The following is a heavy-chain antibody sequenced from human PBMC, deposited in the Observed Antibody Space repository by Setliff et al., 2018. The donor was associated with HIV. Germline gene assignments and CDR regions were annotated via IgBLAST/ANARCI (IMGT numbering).Heavy chain of an antibody. J-gene: IGHJ4*01. V-gene: IGHV3-7*03. Sequence: GGSLRLSCAASGYTFSSYWMSGVRQAPGKGLKFMANIKQDGSEKYYVDSVKGRFAISRDNAKNSLNPEINSLRAEDTAIYYCASSRPPDDSSGYLDHWGQGTLVTVSS. CDR1: GYTFSSYW. CDR3: ASSRPPDDSSGYLDH. D-gene: IGHD3-22*01. CDR2: IKQDGSEK.